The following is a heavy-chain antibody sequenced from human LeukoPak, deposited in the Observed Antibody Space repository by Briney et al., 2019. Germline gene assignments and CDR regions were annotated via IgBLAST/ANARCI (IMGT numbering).Heavy chain of an antibody. CDR2: ISSSSGYI. CDR3: ARDGWPGSSYYRPFDY. Sequence: GGSLRLSCAASGFTFSSYSINWVRQAPGKGLEWVSSISSSSGYIYYADSVKGRFTISRDDAKSSLYLQMNSLRADDTAVYYCARDGWPGSSYYRPFDYWGQGTLVTVSS. V-gene: IGHV3-21*01. D-gene: IGHD6-13*01. J-gene: IGHJ4*02. CDR1: GFTFSSYS.